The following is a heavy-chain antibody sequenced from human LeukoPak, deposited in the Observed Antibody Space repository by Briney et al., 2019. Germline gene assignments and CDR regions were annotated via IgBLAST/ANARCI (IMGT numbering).Heavy chain of an antibody. D-gene: IGHD3-10*01. Sequence: PGGSLRLSCAASGFTVSTKYMNWVRQAPGKGLEWVSIIYSGGDTHYADSVKGRFTISRDNSKNTLSLQMNSLRAEDTAVYYCARVGDHYHWYFDLWGRGTLVSVSS. CDR3: ARVGDHYHWYFDL. J-gene: IGHJ2*01. CDR1: GFTVSTKY. V-gene: IGHV3-53*01. CDR2: IYSGGDT.